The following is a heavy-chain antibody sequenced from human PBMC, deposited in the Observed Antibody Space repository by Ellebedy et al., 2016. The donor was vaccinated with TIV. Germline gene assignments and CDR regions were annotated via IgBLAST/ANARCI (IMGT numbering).Heavy chain of an antibody. CDR1: GYTFDNYG. CDR2: ISVYNNNT. Sequence: AASVKVSCKATGYTFDNYGISWVRQAPGQGLEWMGWISVYNNNTNYAQKLQDRVTLTTNTSTSTDYMELRSLRSDDTAVYYCGRVGKYCSSYSCYEESWGQGTLVTVSS. CDR3: GRVGKYCSSYSCYEES. V-gene: IGHV1-18*01. D-gene: IGHD2-2*01. J-gene: IGHJ5*02.